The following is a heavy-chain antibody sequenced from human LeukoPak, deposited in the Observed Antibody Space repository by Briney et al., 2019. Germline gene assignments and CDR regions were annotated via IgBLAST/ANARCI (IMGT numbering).Heavy chain of an antibody. J-gene: IGHJ2*01. CDR3: ARRWGPHCSSISCYWRDWYFDL. CDR2: IIPMFGTT. CDR1: RGTFSSSA. D-gene: IGHD2-2*01. V-gene: IGHV1-69*13. Sequence: ASVKVSCKASRGTFSSSAIIWVRQAPGQGLEWMGGIIPMFGTTNYAQKFQGRVTITADEFTSTAYMELGSLKSEDTAVYYCARRWGPHCSSISCYWRDWYFDLWGRGTLVTVSS.